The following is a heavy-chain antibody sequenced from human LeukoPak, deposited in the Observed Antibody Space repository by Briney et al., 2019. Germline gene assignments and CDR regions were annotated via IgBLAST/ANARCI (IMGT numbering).Heavy chain of an antibody. CDR1: GGPLTSYY. CDR2: IYYRGST. CDR3: ARGITRRRTFDI. D-gene: IGHD3-10*01. J-gene: IGHJ3*02. Sequence: SETLSLTCAVSGGPLTSYYWSWIRQPPGKGLEWIGFIYYRGSTNYNPSLESRVTISVDTSKNQFSLKLSSVTAADTALYYCARGITRRRTFDIWGQGTMVTVSS. V-gene: IGHV4-59*08.